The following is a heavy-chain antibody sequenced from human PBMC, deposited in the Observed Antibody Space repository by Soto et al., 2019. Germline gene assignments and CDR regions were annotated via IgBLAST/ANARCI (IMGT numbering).Heavy chain of an antibody. J-gene: IGHJ4*02. V-gene: IGHV3-21*01. CDR2: ISSSSSYI. Sequence: GGSLRLSCAASGFTFSSYSMNWVRQAPGKGLEWVSSISSSSSYIYYADSVKGRFTISRDNAKNSLYLQMNSLRAEDTAVYYCARSKKMKNGGEDYWGQGTLVTVSS. CDR1: GFTFSSYS. CDR3: ARSKKMKNGGEDY. D-gene: IGHD3-10*01.